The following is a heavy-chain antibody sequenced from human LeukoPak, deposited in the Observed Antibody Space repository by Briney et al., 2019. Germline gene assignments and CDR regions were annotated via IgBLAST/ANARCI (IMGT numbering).Heavy chain of an antibody. CDR1: GFTFSTYW. CDR3: AREWRGFEDY. Sequence: AGGSLRLSCAASGFTFSTYWMHWVRQAPGKGLVWVARSNSDGSATIYADSVKGRFVISRDNSKNTLYLQMSSLRAEDTAMYYCAREWRGFEDYWGQGTLVTVSS. CDR2: SNSDGSAT. J-gene: IGHJ4*02. V-gene: IGHV3-74*01. D-gene: IGHD3-9*01.